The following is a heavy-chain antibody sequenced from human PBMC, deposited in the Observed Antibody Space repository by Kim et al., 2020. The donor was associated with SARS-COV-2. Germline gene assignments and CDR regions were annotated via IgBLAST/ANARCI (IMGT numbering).Heavy chain of an antibody. CDR3: AKAVSTNNWFADSFVI. D-gene: IGHD1-1*01. Sequence: GGSLRLSCSASGFIFSSYAMSWFRQAPGKGLEWVSLIYSDGSNPHYANSVKGRFTISRDNSRDTLYLQLISLRVEDTAVYYCAKAVSTNNWFADSFVIWG. CDR1: GFIFSSYA. V-gene: IGHV3-23*03. J-gene: IGHJ3*02. CDR2: IYSDGSNP.